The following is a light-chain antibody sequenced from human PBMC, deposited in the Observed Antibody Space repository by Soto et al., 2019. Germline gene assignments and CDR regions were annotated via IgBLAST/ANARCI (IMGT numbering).Light chain of an antibody. Sequence: DIQMTQSPSPLSASVGARVTITCRARQSISSWLAWYQQKPGKAPKLLIYDASSLESGVPSRFSGSGSGTEFSLTISSLQPDDFATYYCQQYNSYLTFGGGTKVEIK. CDR2: DAS. CDR3: QQYNSYLT. CDR1: QSISSW. V-gene: IGKV1-5*01. J-gene: IGKJ4*01.